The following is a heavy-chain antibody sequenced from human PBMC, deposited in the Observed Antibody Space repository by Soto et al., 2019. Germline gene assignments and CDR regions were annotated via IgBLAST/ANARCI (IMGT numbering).Heavy chain of an antibody. J-gene: IGHJ3*02. D-gene: IGHD1-26*01. CDR2: IYSGGST. Sequence: EVQLVESGGGLVQPGGSLRLSCAASGFTVSSNYMSWVRQAPGKGLEWVSVIYSGGSTYYADSVKGRFTISRHNSKNTLYLQMNSLRAEDTAVDYCARAPRGEGELLDAFDIWGQGTMVTVSS. V-gene: IGHV3-53*04. CDR1: GFTVSSNY. CDR3: ARAPRGEGELLDAFDI.